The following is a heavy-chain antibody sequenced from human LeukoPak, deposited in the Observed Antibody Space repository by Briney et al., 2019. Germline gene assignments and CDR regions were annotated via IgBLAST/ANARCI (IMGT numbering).Heavy chain of an antibody. Sequence: GGSLRLSCAASGFTFSDYYMSWIRQAPGKGLGWVSYISSSGSTIYYADSVKGRFTISRDNAKNSLYLQMNSLRAEDTAVYYCARAPVDTAMVGDYYMDVWGKGTTVTVSS. D-gene: IGHD5-18*01. V-gene: IGHV3-11*04. CDR1: GFTFSDYY. CDR3: ARAPVDTAMVGDYYMDV. J-gene: IGHJ6*03. CDR2: ISSSGSTI.